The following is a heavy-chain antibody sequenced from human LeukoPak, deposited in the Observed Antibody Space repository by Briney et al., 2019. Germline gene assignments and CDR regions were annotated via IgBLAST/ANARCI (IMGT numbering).Heavy chain of an antibody. CDR3: AREVAGSGWYFDY. J-gene: IGHJ4*02. Sequence: PGGSLRLSCAASGFTFDDYAMHWVRQAPGKGLEWVSYISSSGSTIYYADSVKGRFTISRDNAKNSLYLQMNSLRAEDTALYYCAREVAGSGWYFDYWGQGTLVTVSS. CDR1: GFTFDDYA. V-gene: IGHV3-11*01. CDR2: ISSSGSTI. D-gene: IGHD6-19*01.